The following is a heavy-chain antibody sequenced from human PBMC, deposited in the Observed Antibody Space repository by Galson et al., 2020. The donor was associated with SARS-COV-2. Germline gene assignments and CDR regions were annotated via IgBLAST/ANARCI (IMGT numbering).Heavy chain of an antibody. J-gene: IGHJ4*02. CDR2: INYSGNS. V-gene: IGHV4-34*01. CDR1: GESFIGYY. CDR3: ARGRLRNDY. Sequence: SETLSLTCAVHGESFIGYYWNWIRQSPEKGLEWIGEINYSGNSNYNPSPKSRVTISVDTSKNQFSLNLTSVTAADTAVYYCARGRLRNDYWGQGTLVTVSS. D-gene: IGHD5-12*01.